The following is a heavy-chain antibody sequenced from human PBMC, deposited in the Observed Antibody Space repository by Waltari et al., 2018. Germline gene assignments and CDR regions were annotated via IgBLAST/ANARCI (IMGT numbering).Heavy chain of an antibody. CDR3: ARGGCSGGSGYYYYMDV. V-gene: IGHV3-74*01. CDR1: GFTFSSYW. D-gene: IGHD2-15*01. CDR2: MNSKGRST. Sequence: EVQLVESGGGLVQPGGSLRLSCAASGFTFSSYWMHWVRQAPGKGLVWGSRMNSKGRSTSYAGDVKVRCTRGRDNAKKRLDMQRNSLRAEDTAVYYSARGGCSGGSGYYYYMDVWCKGTTVTVSS. J-gene: IGHJ6*03.